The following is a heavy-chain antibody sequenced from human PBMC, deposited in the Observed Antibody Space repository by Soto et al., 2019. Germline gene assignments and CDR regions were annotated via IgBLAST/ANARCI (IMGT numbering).Heavy chain of an antibody. CDR3: ARARFRGMDV. D-gene: IGHD3-3*01. CDR1: GFTFSSYD. V-gene: IGHV3-7*01. Sequence: QSXVSLRLSFAASGFTFSSYDMIWVRQAPGKGLEWVASIKQDGGDKYYLGNVKGRFTVSRDDAESSLSLHLNSLRAEDTAIYYCARARFRGMDVWGQGTTVTVSS. CDR2: IKQDGGDK. J-gene: IGHJ6*02.